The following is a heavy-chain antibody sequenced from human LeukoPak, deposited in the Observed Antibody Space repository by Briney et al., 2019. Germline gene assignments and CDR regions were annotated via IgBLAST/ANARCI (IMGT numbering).Heavy chain of an antibody. D-gene: IGHD1-14*01. CDR3: AKVDRNYNGHAFDI. V-gene: IGHV4-4*07. CDR1: GGTISSDY. Sequence: ASETLSLTCRASGGTISSDYWSWIRQPAGKGLEWIGRIYSSGSTNYNPSLKSRVTMSLDTSKNQFSLNLSSVNAADTAVYYCAKVDRNYNGHAFDIWGQGTMVTVSP. J-gene: IGHJ3*02. CDR2: IYSSGST.